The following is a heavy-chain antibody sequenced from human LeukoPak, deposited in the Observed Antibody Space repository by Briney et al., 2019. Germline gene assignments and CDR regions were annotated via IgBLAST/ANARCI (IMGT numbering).Heavy chain of an antibody. Sequence: SETLSLTCTISGASIRSYYWSWIRQPAGKGREWIGRVYISGSNNYNPSLKSRVTMSVDTSKNQFSLNLNSVTAADTAVYYCARELGDSSGPEYYHGMDVWGQGTTVTVSS. D-gene: IGHD6-19*01. J-gene: IGHJ6*02. CDR1: GASIRSYY. CDR2: VYISGSN. CDR3: ARELGDSSGPEYYHGMDV. V-gene: IGHV4-4*07.